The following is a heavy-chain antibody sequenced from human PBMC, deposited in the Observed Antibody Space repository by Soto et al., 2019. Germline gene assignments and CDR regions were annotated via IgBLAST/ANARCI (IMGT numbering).Heavy chain of an antibody. J-gene: IGHJ3*02. V-gene: IGHV2-5*01. D-gene: IGHD1-26*01. CDR1: GFSLSTSGVG. CDR2: IYWNDVK. CDR3: AHRDSGTYRGRAFDT. Sequence: SGPTLVNPTQTLTLPCTFSGFSLSTSGVGVGWIRQPPGKALAWLALIYWNDVKRYNSSLNNRLTITKDTSNNQVVLTLTRMAPVDTGTYYCAHRDSGTYRGRAFDTWGHGTVVTVSS.